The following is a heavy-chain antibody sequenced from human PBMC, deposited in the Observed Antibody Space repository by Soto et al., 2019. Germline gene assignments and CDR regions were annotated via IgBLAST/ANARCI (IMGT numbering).Heavy chain of an antibody. Sequence: QVQLQQWGAGLLKPSETLSLTRAVYGGSFSGYHYTWIRQPPGKGLEWIGEVHHDGGINYNPSLASRATISADASKNQFSLRLRSATAADTAVYYCSRGYGEQWPTSDYWGQGTLVTVSS. CDR3: SRGYGEQWPTSDY. D-gene: IGHD6-19*01. CDR1: GGSFSGYH. CDR2: VHHDGGI. V-gene: IGHV4-34*02. J-gene: IGHJ4*02.